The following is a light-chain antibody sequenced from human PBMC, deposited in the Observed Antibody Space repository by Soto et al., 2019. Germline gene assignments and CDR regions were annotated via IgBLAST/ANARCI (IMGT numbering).Light chain of an antibody. CDR3: TSSAAGKNVV. CDR2: EVN. Sequence: QSALTQPPSASGSPGQSVTISCTGTSSDVGNYNYVSWYQQYPGKAPKLMIYEVNKRPAGVPDRFSGSKSGNTASLTASGLQAEDEADYYCTSSAAGKNVVFGGGTKLTVL. J-gene: IGLJ2*01. V-gene: IGLV2-8*01. CDR1: SSDVGNYNY.